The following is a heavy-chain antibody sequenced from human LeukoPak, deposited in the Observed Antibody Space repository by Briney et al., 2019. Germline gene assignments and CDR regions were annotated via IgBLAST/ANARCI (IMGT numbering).Heavy chain of an antibody. CDR1: GFTFSSYS. J-gene: IGHJ4*02. D-gene: IGHD1-26*01. Sequence: TGGSLRLSCAASGFTFSSYSMNWVRQAPGKGLEWVSSISSSSSYIYYADSVKGRFTISRDNAKNSLYLQMNSLRAEDTAVYYCASEVGATPGDYWGQGTLVTVSS. V-gene: IGHV3-21*01. CDR3: ASEVGATPGDY. CDR2: ISSSSSYI.